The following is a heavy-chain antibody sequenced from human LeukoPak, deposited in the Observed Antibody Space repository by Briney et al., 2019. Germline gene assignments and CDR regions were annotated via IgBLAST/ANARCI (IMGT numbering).Heavy chain of an antibody. CDR1: GGTFSSYA. CDR3: ARPQYSGSNPGPFDY. J-gene: IGHJ4*02. V-gene: IGHV1-69*05. D-gene: IGHD1-26*01. CDR2: IIPIFGTA. Sequence: SVKVSCKASGGTFSSYAISWVRQAPGQGLEWMGGIIPIFGTANYAQKFQGRVTITTDESTSTAYMELSSLRSEDTAVYYCARPQYSGSNPGPFDYWGQGTLVTVSS.